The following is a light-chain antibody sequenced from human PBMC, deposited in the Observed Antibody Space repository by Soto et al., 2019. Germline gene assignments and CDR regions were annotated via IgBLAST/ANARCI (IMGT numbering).Light chain of an antibody. CDR2: GAS. CDR1: QTIATF. CDR3: QQANSFPIT. J-gene: IGKJ5*01. V-gene: IGKV1-39*01. Sequence: DIQMTQSPSSLSASVGDRVTITCRASQTIATFLNWYQQKPGKAPKLLIYGASTLQSGVPSRFSGSGSGADFTLTISSVQPEDFATYRCQQANSFPITFGQGTRLEIK.